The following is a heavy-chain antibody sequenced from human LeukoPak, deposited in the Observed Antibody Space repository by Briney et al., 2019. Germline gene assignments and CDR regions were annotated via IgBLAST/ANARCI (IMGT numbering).Heavy chain of an antibody. CDR1: GGTFSSYA. V-gene: IGHV1-69*04. J-gene: IGHJ4*02. Sequence: SVKVSCKASGGTFSSYAISWVRQAPGQGLEWMGRIIPILGIANYAQKFQGRVTITADKSTSTAYMGLSSLRSEDTAVYYCARGGYNWNSTFDYWGQGTLVTVSS. D-gene: IGHD1-7*01. CDR3: ARGGYNWNSTFDY. CDR2: IIPILGIA.